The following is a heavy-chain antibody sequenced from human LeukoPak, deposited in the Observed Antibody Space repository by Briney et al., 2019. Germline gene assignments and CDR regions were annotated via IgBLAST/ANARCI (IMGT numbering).Heavy chain of an antibody. V-gene: IGHV4-31*03. CDR3: ARTGEESRYYFDY. Sequence: PSETLSLTCTVSGGSISSGGYYWSWIRQHPGTGLEWIGYIYYSGSTYYNPSLKSRVTISVDTSKNQFSLKLSSVTAADTAVYYCARTGEESRYYFDYWGQGTLVTVSS. J-gene: IGHJ4*02. D-gene: IGHD4-17*01. CDR2: IYYSGST. CDR1: GGSISSGGYY.